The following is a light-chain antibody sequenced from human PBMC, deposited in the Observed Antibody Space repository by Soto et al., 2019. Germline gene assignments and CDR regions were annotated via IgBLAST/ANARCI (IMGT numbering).Light chain of an antibody. CDR2: GAS. J-gene: IGKJ4*01. CDR1: QSVSNNY. V-gene: IGKV3-20*01. Sequence: EIVLTQSPGTRSLSPGERATLSCRASQSVSNNYLAWYQQKTGQAHRLLISGASSRATGIPDRFNGSGSGTVFTLTISRLEPEDFAVYYSQQDGVSQLTCGGGTKVEIK. CDR3: QQDGVSQLT.